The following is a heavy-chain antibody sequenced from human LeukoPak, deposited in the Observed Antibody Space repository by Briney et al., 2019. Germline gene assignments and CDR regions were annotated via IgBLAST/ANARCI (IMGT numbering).Heavy chain of an antibody. J-gene: IGHJ6*03. CDR2: IKQDGSEK. V-gene: IGHV3-7*01. D-gene: IGHD3-10*01. CDR3: ARERFGESTNHNMDV. CDR1: GFTFSSYW. Sequence: PGGSLRLSCAASGFTFSSYWMSWVRQAPGKGLEWVANIKQDGSEKYYVDSVKGRFTISRDNAKNSLYLQMNSLRAEDTAVYYCARERFGESTNHNMDVWGKGTTVTVSS.